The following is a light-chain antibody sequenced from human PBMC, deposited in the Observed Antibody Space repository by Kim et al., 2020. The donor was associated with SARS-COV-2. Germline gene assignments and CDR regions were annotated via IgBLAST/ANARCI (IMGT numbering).Light chain of an antibody. CDR3: ATWDTSLSAVV. J-gene: IGLJ3*02. CDR2: DNR. Sequence: QSVLTQPPSVSAAPGQNVTISCSRSGSKIGYNYVSWYKHPPGTAPKLLIYDNRKRPSGIPDRFSGSKSVTSATLGITGLQTGDEADYYCATWDTSLSAVVFGGGTKLTVL. V-gene: IGLV1-51*01. CDR1: GSKIGYNY.